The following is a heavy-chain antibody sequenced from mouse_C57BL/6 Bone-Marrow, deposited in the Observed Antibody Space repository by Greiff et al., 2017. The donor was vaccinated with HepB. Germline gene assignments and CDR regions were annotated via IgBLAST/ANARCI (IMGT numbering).Heavy chain of an antibody. Sequence: VQLQQSGAELVRPGASVKLSCTASGFNFKDYYMHWVKQRPEQGLEWIGRIDPEDGDTEYAPKFQGKATMTADTSSNTAYLQLSSLTSEDTAVYYCTHYYGSSYGYWGQGTTLTVSS. CDR3: THYYGSSYGY. D-gene: IGHD1-1*01. CDR1: GFNFKDYY. V-gene: IGHV14-1*01. J-gene: IGHJ2*01. CDR2: IDPEDGDT.